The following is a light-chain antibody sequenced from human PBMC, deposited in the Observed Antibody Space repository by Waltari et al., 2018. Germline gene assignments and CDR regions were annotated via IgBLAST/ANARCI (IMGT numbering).Light chain of an antibody. CDR3: QQYYSTPWT. J-gene: IGKJ1*01. Sequence: DIQMTQSPSTLSASIGDRVTITCRASQSVNSWLAWYQQKPGQPPKLLIYRASTRESGVPDRFSGSGSGTDFTLTISSLQAEDVAVYYCQQYYSTPWTFGQGTKVEIK. V-gene: IGKV4-1*01. CDR2: RAS. CDR1: QSVNSW.